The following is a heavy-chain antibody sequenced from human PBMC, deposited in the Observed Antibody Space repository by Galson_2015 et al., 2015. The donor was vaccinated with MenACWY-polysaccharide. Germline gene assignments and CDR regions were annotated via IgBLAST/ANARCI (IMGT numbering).Heavy chain of an antibody. CDR1: GFTFSSNA. J-gene: IGHJ4*02. V-gene: IGHV3-23*01. CDR2: ISGTGDSI. Sequence: SLRLSCAPSGFTFSSNAMSWVRQAPGKGLEWVSAISGTGDSIRYADSVKGRFTISRDASKNTLYLQMSSLRAEDTALYYCAISRGSSSGWKYVDYWGQGTLVTV. CDR3: AISRGSSSGWKYVDY. D-gene: IGHD6-19*01.